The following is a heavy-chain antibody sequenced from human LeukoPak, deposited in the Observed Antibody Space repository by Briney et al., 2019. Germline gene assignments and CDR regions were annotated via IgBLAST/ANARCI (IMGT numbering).Heavy chain of an antibody. CDR1: GYTFTGYY. CDR2: INPNSGGT. D-gene: IGHD5-24*01. Sequence: ASVKVSCKASGYTFTGYYMHWVRQAPGQGLEWMGWINPNSGGTNYAQKFQGRVTMTRDTSISTAYMELSRLRSDGTAVYYCASIPWADGYNLQSEIWGQGTLVTVSS. J-gene: IGHJ4*02. CDR3: ASIPWADGYNLQSEI. V-gene: IGHV1-2*02.